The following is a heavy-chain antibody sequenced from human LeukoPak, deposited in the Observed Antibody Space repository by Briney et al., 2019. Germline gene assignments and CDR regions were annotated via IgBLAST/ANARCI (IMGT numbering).Heavy chain of an antibody. CDR2: IYSGGST. CDR3: ARSSSWRGGFDY. V-gene: IGHV3-53*01. J-gene: IGHJ4*02. Sequence: GGSLRLSCAASGFTVSSNYMSWVRQAPGKGLEWVSVIYSGGSTYYADSVKGRFTISRDNSKNTLYLQMNSLRAEDTAVYYCARSSSWRGGFDYWGQGTLVTVSS. D-gene: IGHD6-13*01. CDR1: GFTVSSNY.